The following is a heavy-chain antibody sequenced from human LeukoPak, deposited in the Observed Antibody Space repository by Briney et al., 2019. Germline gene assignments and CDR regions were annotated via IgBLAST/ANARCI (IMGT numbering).Heavy chain of an antibody. D-gene: IGHD3-10*01. CDR1: EYSFTTYW. J-gene: IGHJ4*02. V-gene: IGHV5-51*01. Sequence: GESLKIPCKGSEYSFTTYWIGWVRQMPGKGLEWMGIIYPGDSDTRYSPSFQGQVTISVDKSISTAYLQWSSLKASDTAMYYCARLLFSGTYYEYYFDYWGQGTLVTVSS. CDR3: ARLLFSGTYYEYYFDY. CDR2: IYPGDSDT.